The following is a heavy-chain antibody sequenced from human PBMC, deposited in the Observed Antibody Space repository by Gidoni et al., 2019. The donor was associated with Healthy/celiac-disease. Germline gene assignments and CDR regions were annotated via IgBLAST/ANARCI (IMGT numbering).Heavy chain of an antibody. CDR1: GGSISSGRYY. CDR2: IYTSGST. CDR3: AREGEGYDFWSGYTYYYYYMDV. Sequence: QVQLQESGPGLVKPSQTLSLTCTVSGGSISSGRYYWSWLRQPAGKGLEWIGRIYTSGSTNYNPSLKSRVTISVDTSKNQFSLKLSSVTAADTAVYYCAREGEGYDFWSGYTYYYYYMDVWGKGTTVTVSS. V-gene: IGHV4-61*02. J-gene: IGHJ6*03. D-gene: IGHD3-3*01.